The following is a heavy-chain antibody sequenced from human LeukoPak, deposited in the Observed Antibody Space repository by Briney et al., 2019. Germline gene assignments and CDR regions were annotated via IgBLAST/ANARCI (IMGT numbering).Heavy chain of an antibody. Sequence: SETLSLTCTVSGGSISSGSYYWSWIRQPAGKGLEWIGRIYTSGSTNYNPSLKSRVTISVDTSKNQFSLKLSSVTAADTAVYYCARGLLQWGQGTLVTVPS. CDR1: GGSISSGSYY. D-gene: IGHD1-1*01. J-gene: IGHJ4*02. V-gene: IGHV4-61*02. CDR2: IYTSGST. CDR3: ARGLLQ.